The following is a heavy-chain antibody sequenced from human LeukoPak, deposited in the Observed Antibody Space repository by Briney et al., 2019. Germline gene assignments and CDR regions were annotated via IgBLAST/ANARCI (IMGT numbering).Heavy chain of an antibody. J-gene: IGHJ4*02. CDR2: IHDSGIT. CDR3: ARDMTRPYFFDY. Sequence: SETLSLTCTVSGGSISSYYWSRIRQPPGKGLEWIGYIHDSGITNYNPSLKSRVTMSVDTSKNQFSLKLRSVTPADTAVYYCARDMTRPYFFDYWGQGTLVTVSS. D-gene: IGHD2-2*01. CDR1: GGSISSYY. V-gene: IGHV4-59*01.